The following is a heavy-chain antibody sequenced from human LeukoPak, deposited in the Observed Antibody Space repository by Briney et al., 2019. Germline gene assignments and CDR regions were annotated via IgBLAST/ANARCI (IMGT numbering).Heavy chain of an antibody. CDR2: ISGSGGST. J-gene: IGHJ4*02. CDR3: AKANWVSNADAVF. V-gene: IGHV3-23*01. CDR1: GFTFSSYA. Sequence: GGSLRLSCAASGFTFSSYAMSWVRQAPGRGLEWVSTISGSGGSTFYADSVKGRFTLSRDDSRNTVYLQLNNLRVEDTAVYYCAKANWVSNADAVFWGQGTVVTVSS. D-gene: IGHD1-1*01.